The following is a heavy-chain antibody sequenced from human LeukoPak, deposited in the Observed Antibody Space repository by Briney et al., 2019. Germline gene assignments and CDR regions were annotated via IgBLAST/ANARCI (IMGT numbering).Heavy chain of an antibody. V-gene: IGHV4-30-2*01. CDR3: ARAKLVVVVPAAIHTFDP. Sequence: SQTLSLTCTVSGGSISSGGYYWSWIRQPPGKGLEWIGYIYHSGSTYYNPSLKSRVTISVDRSKNQFSLKLSSVTAADTAVYYCARAKLVVVVPAAIHTFDPWGQGTLVTVSS. CDR2: IYHSGST. D-gene: IGHD2-2*01. J-gene: IGHJ5*02. CDR1: GGSISSGGYY.